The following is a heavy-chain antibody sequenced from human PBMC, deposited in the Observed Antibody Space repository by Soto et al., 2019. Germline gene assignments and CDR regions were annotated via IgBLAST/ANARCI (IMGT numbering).Heavy chain of an antibody. CDR1: GLTLGSYG. D-gene: IGHD6-19*01. CDR2: IPFDGTKV. Sequence: LRLSCVASGLTLGSYGMHWVRQAPGKGLEWVAFIPFDGTKVDYEDSVKGRFTVSRDNSRNTLYLQMNSLRRDDTAVYYCSKDFSGSLVHAWGQGTVVTVSS. V-gene: IGHV3-30*18. CDR3: SKDFSGSLVHA. J-gene: IGHJ4*02.